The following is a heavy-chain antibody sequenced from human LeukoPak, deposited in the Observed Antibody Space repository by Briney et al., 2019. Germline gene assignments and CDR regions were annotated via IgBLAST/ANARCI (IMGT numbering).Heavy chain of an antibody. CDR1: GFSFSIYS. Sequence: GGSLRLSCAASGFSFSIYSMNWVRQAPGKGLEWVSSISSSSSYIYYADSVKGRFTISRDNAKNSLYLQMNSLRAEDTAVYYCAREGAAGHYFDYWGQGTLVTVSP. D-gene: IGHD6-13*01. CDR3: AREGAAGHYFDY. J-gene: IGHJ4*02. CDR2: ISSSSSYI. V-gene: IGHV3-21*01.